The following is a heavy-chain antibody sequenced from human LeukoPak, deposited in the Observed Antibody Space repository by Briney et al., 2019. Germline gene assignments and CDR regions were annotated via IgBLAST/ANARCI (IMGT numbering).Heavy chain of an antibody. CDR1: GDSISNNYW. CDR3: GRHDYGDSSAAFDI. CDR2: IYRSGST. V-gene: IGHV4-4*01. D-gene: IGHD4-17*01. J-gene: IGHJ3*02. Sequence: KASETLSLTCAVSGDSISNNYWWRWVRQFPGKGLEWIGEIYRSGSTNYNPSLKSRVTISIDKSKNQFSLNLSSVTAADTAVYCCGRHDYGDSSAAFDIWGQGTMVIVSS.